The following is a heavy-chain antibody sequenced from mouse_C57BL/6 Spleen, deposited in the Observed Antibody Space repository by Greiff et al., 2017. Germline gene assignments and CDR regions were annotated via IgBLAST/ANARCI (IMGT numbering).Heavy chain of an antibody. D-gene: IGHD1-1*01. J-gene: IGHJ3*01. CDR2: IDPSDSDT. V-gene: IGHV1-52*01. CDR1: GSPFPRYW. CDR3: ARSGYYYGTWFAY. Sequence: GPLPQPGAGLVGAGASLKMSCPASGSPFPRYWMHWVEQRPVPGLEWVGNIDPSDSDTHYNQKFKDKATLTVDKSSSTAYMQLSSLTSEDSAVYYCARSGYYYGTWFAYWGQGTLVTVSA.